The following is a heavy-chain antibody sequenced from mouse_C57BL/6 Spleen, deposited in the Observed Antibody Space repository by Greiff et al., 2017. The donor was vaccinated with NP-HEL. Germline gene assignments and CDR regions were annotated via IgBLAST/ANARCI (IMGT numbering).Heavy chain of an antibody. CDR2: INPNNGGT. CDR3: AREGGAPAAWFAY. CDR1: GYTFTDYN. V-gene: IGHV1-18*01. J-gene: IGHJ3*01. Sequence: VQLKESGPELVKPGASVKIPCKASGYTFTDYNMDWVKQSHGKSLEWIGDINPNNGGTIYNQKFKGKATLTVDKSSSTAYMELRSLTSEDTAVYYCAREGGAPAAWFAYWGQGTLVTVSA.